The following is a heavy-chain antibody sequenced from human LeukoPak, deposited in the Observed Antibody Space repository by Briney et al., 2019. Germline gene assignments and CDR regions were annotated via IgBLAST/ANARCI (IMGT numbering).Heavy chain of an antibody. CDR3: AKDRDYYDSSGYLDY. V-gene: IGHV3-30*18. Sequence: GGSLRLSCAASGFTFSSYGMHWVRQAPGKGLEWVAVISYDGSNKYYADSVKGRFTISRDNSKNTLYLQMNSLRAEDTAVYYCAKDRDYYDSSGYLDYWGQGTLVTVSS. CDR1: GFTFSSYG. J-gene: IGHJ4*02. D-gene: IGHD3-22*01. CDR2: ISYDGSNK.